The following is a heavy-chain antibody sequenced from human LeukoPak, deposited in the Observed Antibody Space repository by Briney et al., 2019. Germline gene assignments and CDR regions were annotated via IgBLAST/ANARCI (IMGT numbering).Heavy chain of an antibody. CDR3: AKENYYDSSGPHFDY. CDR1: GFTFSSYA. D-gene: IGHD3-22*01. CDR2: ISCSGGST. Sequence: GGSLRLSCAASGFTFSSYAMSWVRQAPRKGLEWVSAISCSGGSTYYADSVKGRFTISRDNSKNTLYLQMNSLRAEDTAVYYCAKENYYDSSGPHFDYWGQGTLVTVSS. J-gene: IGHJ4*02. V-gene: IGHV3-23*01.